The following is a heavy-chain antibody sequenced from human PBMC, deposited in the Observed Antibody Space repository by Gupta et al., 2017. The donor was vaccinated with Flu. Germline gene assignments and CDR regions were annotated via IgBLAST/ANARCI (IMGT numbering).Heavy chain of an antibody. V-gene: IGHV4-34*01. CDR2: INHSGST. D-gene: IGHD6-13*01. CDR1: GGSFSGYY. CDR3: AREAGIAAPNEDYYYYGMDV. J-gene: IGHJ6*02. Sequence: QVQLQQWGAGLLKPSETLSLTCAVYGGSFSGYYWSWIRQPPGKGLEWIGEINHSGSTNYNPSLKSRVTISVDTSKNQFSLKLSSVTAADTAVYYCAREAGIAAPNEDYYYYGMDVWGQGTTVTVSS.